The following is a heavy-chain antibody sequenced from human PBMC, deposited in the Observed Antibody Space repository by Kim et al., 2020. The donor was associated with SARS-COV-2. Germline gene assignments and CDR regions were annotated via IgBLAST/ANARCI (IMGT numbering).Heavy chain of an antibody. D-gene: IGHD6-19*01. Sequence: GGSLRLSCAASGFTFSNYGMSWVRQAPGKGLEWVSGISGSGDTTSYADSVKGRFTISRDNSKNALYLQMSSLRAEDTAIYYCAHPRQSDYWGQGTLVTVSS. V-gene: IGHV3-23*01. J-gene: IGHJ4*02. CDR2: ISGSGDTT. CDR1: GFTFSNYG. CDR3: AHPRQSDY.